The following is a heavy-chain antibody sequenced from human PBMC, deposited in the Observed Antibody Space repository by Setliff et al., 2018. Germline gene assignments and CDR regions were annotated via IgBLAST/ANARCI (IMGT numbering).Heavy chain of an antibody. CDR1: GGSISSHY. CDR3: ARGRNVAARLLDS. D-gene: IGHD6-6*01. V-gene: IGHV4-59*11. Sequence: ASETLSLTCTASGGSISSHYWSWIRQPPGKGLEWIGYIYYSGTTNYHPSLRSRVTISVDTSKNQFSLKVTSVTAADTSVYFCARGRNVAARLLDSWGQGTLVTVSS. J-gene: IGHJ4*02. CDR2: IYYSGTT.